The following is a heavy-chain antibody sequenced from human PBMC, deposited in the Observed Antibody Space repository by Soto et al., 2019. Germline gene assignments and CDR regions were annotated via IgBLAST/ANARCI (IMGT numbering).Heavy chain of an antibody. CDR2: ISSSSSYI. V-gene: IGHV3-21*01. CDR1: GFTFSSYS. D-gene: IGHD2-8*02. CDR3: AGEGVLDPDGGFDH. J-gene: IGHJ5*02. Sequence: EVQLVESGGGLVKPGGSLRLSCAASGFTFSSYSMNWVRQAPGKGLEWVSSISSSSSYIYYAHSVKGRFTISRDNAKNALSLQMNGRSAEDTAVYYCAGEGVLDPDGGFDHWGQGPLVTVSS.